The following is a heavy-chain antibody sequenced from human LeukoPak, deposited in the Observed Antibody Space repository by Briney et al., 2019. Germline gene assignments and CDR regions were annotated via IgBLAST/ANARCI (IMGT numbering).Heavy chain of an antibody. V-gene: IGHV4-59*01. D-gene: IGHD3-9*01. CDR3: ARGGRYFDWLLPYYFDY. Sequence: SETLSLTCTVSGGSISSYYWSWIRQPPGKGLEWIGYIYYSGSTNYNPSLKSRVTISVDTSKNQFSLKLSSVTAADTAVYYCARGGRYFDWLLPYYFDYWGQGTLVTVSS. CDR2: IYYSGST. J-gene: IGHJ4*02. CDR1: GGSISSYY.